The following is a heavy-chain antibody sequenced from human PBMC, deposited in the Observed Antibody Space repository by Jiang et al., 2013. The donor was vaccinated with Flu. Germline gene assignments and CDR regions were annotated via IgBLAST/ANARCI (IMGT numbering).Heavy chain of an antibody. CDR3: ARQRANYYDSSGPLDY. CDR1: GYSFTSYW. CDR2: IYPGDSDT. J-gene: IGHJ4*02. D-gene: IGHD3-22*01. V-gene: IGHV5-51*01. Sequence: VQLVESGAEVKKPGESLKISCKGSGYSFTSYWIGWVRQMPGKGLEWMGIIYPGDSDTRYSPSFQGQVTISADKSISTAYLQWSSLKASDTAMYYCARQRANYYDSSGPLDYWGQGTLVTVSS.